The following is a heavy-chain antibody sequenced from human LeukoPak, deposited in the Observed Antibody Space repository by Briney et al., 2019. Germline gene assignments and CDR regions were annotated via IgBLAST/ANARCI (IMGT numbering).Heavy chain of an antibody. D-gene: IGHD5-12*01. CDR1: GGSISPHY. CDR3: ARGPSAGGFEGGY. CDR2: IFYTGST. J-gene: IGHJ4*02. Sequence: PSETLSLTCTVSGGSISPHYWSWIRQPPGKGLEWIGYIFYTGSTNYNPSLKSRVTISVDSSKNQFSLKPNSVTPADTAVYYCARGPSAGGFEGGYWGQGTLVTVSS. V-gene: IGHV4-59*11.